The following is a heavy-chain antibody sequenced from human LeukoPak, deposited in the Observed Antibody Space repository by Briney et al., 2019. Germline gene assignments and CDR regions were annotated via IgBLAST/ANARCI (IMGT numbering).Heavy chain of an antibody. J-gene: IGHJ4*02. V-gene: IGHV3-9*01. CDR2: INWNSGSI. D-gene: IGHD6-19*01. CDR3: AKESTIAVAGLDY. CDR1: GFTFDDYA. Sequence: PGGSLRLSCAASGFTFDDYAMHWVRQALGKGLEWVSGINWNSGSIGYADSVKGRFTISRDNAKNSLYLQMNSLRAEDTALYYCAKESTIAVAGLDYWGQGTLVTVSS.